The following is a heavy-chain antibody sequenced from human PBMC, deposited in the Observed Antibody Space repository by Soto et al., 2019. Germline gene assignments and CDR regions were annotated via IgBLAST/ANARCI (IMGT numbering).Heavy chain of an antibody. V-gene: IGHV4-4*07. CDR1: GGSISSYY. J-gene: IGHJ5*02. D-gene: IGHD3-10*01. Sequence: PSETLSLTCTVSGGSISSYYWSWIRQPAGKGLEWIGRIYTSGSTNYNPSLKSRVTMSVDTSKNQFSLKLSSVTAADTAVYYCARDSDEYYYGSGSYYKHTVNWFDPWGQGTLVTVSS. CDR3: ARDSDEYYYGSGSYYKHTVNWFDP. CDR2: IYTSGST.